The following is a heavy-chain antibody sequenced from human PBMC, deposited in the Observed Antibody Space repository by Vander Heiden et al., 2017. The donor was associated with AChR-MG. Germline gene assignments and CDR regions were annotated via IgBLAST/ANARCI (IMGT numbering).Heavy chain of an antibody. D-gene: IGHD3-22*01. CDR1: GFIFSNYA. CDR3: AKSRSATYSSANY. V-gene: IGHV3-23*01. J-gene: IGHJ4*02. CDR2: ISGSGGST. Sequence: EVHLLESGGGLVQPGESLRLSCAASGFIFSNYAMSWVRQTPGKGLEWVSAISGSGGSTDYADAVKGRFTISRDNSKNTMDLQLKRMRAEDTAVYYCAKSRSATYSSANYWGQGTLVTVSS.